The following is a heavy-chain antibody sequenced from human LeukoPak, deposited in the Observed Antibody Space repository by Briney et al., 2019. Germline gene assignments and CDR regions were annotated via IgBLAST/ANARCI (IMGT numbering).Heavy chain of an antibody. CDR1: GGSISSGDYY. CDR3: ARDLLNEGNHLDY. D-gene: IGHD4-23*01. Sequence: TSSETLSLTCTVSGGSISSGDYYWSWIRQPPGKGLEWIGHIYYSGSTYYNPSLKSRVTISVDTSKNQFSLKLSSVTAADTAVYYCARDLLNEGNHLDYWGQGTLVTVSS. CDR2: IYYSGST. V-gene: IGHV4-30-4*01. J-gene: IGHJ4*02.